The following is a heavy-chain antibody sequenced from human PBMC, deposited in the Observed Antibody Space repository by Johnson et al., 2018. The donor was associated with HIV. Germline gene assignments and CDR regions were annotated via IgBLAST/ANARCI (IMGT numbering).Heavy chain of an antibody. Sequence: SSYWMSWVRQAPGKGLERVANIKQDGSEKYYVDSVKGRFTISRDNAKNSLYLQMNSLRAEDTAVYYCARGVGLVDGMIVDAFDIWGQGTMVTVSS. D-gene: IGHD3-22*01. CDR3: ARGVGLVDGMIVDAFDI. CDR1: SSYW. CDR2: IKQDGSEK. V-gene: IGHV3-7*02. J-gene: IGHJ3*02.